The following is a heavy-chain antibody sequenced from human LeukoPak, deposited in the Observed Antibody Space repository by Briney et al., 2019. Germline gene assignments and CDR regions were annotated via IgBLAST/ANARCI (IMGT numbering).Heavy chain of an antibody. Sequence: SETLSLTCTVSAGSIISYYWSWIRQPAGKGLEWIGRIYTSGSTNYNPSLKSRVTISVDKSNNQFSLKLSSVTAADTAVYYCARDESRYSTGWYWFDPWGQGTLVTVSS. CDR2: IYTSGST. D-gene: IGHD6-19*01. CDR1: AGSIISYY. V-gene: IGHV4-4*07. CDR3: ARDESRYSTGWYWFDP. J-gene: IGHJ5*02.